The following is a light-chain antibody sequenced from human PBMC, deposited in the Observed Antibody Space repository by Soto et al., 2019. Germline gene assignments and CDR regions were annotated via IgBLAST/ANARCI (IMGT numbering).Light chain of an antibody. CDR2: DAS. CDR1: QSVTTN. J-gene: IGKJ5*01. Sequence: EIVLTQSPATLSLSPGERATLSCRASQSVTTNLAWYQQKPGQAPRLLIYDASNRATGIPARFSGSGSGTAFTLTISNLEPEDFALYYCQQRSKWPLSVTFGQGTRLEIK. V-gene: IGKV3-11*01. CDR3: QQRSKWPLSVT.